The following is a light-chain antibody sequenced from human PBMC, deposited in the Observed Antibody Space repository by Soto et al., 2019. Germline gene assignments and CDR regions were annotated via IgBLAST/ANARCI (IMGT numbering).Light chain of an antibody. CDR1: QNIITY. V-gene: IGKV3D-15*01. CDR2: GAF. J-gene: IGKJ1*01. CDR3: QQYTIWPTT. Sequence: EIVLTQSPGTLSLSPGERATLSCRASQNIITYLAWYQQKPGQAPRLLIYGAFKRATGIPDRFSGSGSGTDFTLTISSLQSEDFAVYYCQQYTIWPTTFGQGTKVDIK.